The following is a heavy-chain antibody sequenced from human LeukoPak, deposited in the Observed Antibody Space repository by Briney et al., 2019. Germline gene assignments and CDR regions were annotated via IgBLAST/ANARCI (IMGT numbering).Heavy chain of an antibody. D-gene: IGHD3-10*01. V-gene: IGHV3-53*01. J-gene: IGHJ6*03. CDR2: TYSGGRT. CDR1: GFTVSSNY. Sequence: GGSLRLSCAASGFTVSSNYMSWVRQAPGKGLEWVSVTYSGGRTYYADSVKGRFTTSRDNSKNTLFLQMDSLRAEDTAVYYCARVYYGSGSLYYYYYYMDVWGKGTTVIISS. CDR3: ARVYYGSGSLYYYYYYMDV.